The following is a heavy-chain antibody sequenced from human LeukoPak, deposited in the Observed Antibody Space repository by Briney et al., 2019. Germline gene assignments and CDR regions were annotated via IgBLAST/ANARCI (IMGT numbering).Heavy chain of an antibody. J-gene: IGHJ4*02. V-gene: IGHV4-34*01. CDR1: GGSFSGYY. CDR2: INHSGST. Sequence: PSETLSLTCAVYGGSFSGYYWSWIRQPPGKGLEWIGEINHSGSTNYNPSLKSRVTISVDTSKNQFSLKLSSVTAADTAVYYCARGGMTIFGVVIGRAFNYWGQGTLVTVSS. D-gene: IGHD3-3*01. CDR3: ARGGMTIFGVVIGRAFNY.